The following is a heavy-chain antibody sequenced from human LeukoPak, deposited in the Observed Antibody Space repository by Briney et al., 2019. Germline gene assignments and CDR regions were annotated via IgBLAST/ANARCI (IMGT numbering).Heavy chain of an antibody. CDR2: IHTSGDT. CDR1: GLTGSHNY. J-gene: IGHJ6*02. D-gene: IGHD4-17*01. Sequence: GGSLRLSCAASGLTGSHNYVGWVRQAPGKGLEWVSAIHTSGDTCYADSVKGRFTISRDNAKNSLYLQMNSLRAEDTAVYYCARAGGAYGDGVWGQGTTVTVSS. CDR3: ARAGGAYGDGV. V-gene: IGHV3-53*01.